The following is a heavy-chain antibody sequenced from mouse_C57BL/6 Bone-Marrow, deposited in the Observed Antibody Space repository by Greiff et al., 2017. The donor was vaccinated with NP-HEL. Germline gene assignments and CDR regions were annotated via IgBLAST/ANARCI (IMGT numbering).Heavy chain of an antibody. CDR3: ARHDIGYAMDY. Sequence: EVKVVESGGGLVQPGESLKLSCESNEYEFPSHDMSWVRKTPEKRLELVAAINSDGGSTSYPDTMERRFIISRDNTKKTLYLQMSSLMSEDTALYYCARHDIGYAMDYWGQGTSVTVSS. CDR2: INSDGGST. J-gene: IGHJ4*01. D-gene: IGHD2-14*01. V-gene: IGHV5-2*01. CDR1: EYEFPSHD.